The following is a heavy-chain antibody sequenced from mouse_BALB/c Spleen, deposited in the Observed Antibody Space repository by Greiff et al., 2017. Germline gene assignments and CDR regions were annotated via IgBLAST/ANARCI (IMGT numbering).Heavy chain of an antibody. Sequence: QVQLKESGAELVRPGVSVKISCKGSGYTFTDYAMHWVKQSHAKSLEWIGVISTYYGDASYNQKFKGKAKLTAVTSTSTAYMELSSLTNEDSAVYYCTRHHDSFAYWGQGTLVTVSA. CDR3: TRHHDSFAY. CDR2: ISTYYGDA. D-gene: IGHD2-12*01. V-gene: IGHV1S137*01. J-gene: IGHJ3*01. CDR1: GYTFTDYA.